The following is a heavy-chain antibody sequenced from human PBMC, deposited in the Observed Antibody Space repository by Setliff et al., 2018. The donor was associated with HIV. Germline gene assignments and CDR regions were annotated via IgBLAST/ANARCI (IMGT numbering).Heavy chain of an antibody. J-gene: IGHJ5*02. V-gene: IGHV4-30-4*01. CDR1: GGSISNSDHY. D-gene: IGHD6-6*01. Sequence: SETLSLTCTVSGGSISNSDHYWSWIRQSPGKGLEWIGYIHSSGSTSYNPSLKSRVTISVDTSKNQFSLNLSSVTAADTAVYYCARDQSIAARYLFDPWGQGTLVTVSS. CDR2: IHSSGST. CDR3: ARDQSIAARYLFDP.